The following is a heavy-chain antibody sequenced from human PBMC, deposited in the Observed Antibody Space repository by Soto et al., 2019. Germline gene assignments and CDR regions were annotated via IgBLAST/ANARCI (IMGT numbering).Heavy chain of an antibody. CDR1: GGTFSSYR. D-gene: IGHD5-12*01. V-gene: IGHV1-69*01. J-gene: IGHJ4*02. CDR3: AREGSGYNF. Sequence: SVKVSCKASGGTFSSYRINWVRQAPGQGLEWVGGIVPVYRRPDYAQKFRGRVTITADESTSTGYMELISLRSDDTAVYYCAREGSGYNFWGQGTQVTVSS. CDR2: IVPVYRRP.